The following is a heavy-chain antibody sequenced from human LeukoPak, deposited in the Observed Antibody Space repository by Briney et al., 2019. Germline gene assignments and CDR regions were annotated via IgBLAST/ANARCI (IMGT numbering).Heavy chain of an antibody. Sequence: PSETLSLTCTVSGGSISSSSYYWGWIRQPPGKGLEWIGSIYYSGSTYYNPSLKSRVTISVDTSKNQFSLKLSSVTAADTAVYYCASFGAATLFDYWGQGTLVTVSS. D-gene: IGHD2-15*01. CDR3: ASFGAATLFDY. CDR2: IYYSGST. J-gene: IGHJ4*02. V-gene: IGHV4-39*07. CDR1: GGSISSSSYY.